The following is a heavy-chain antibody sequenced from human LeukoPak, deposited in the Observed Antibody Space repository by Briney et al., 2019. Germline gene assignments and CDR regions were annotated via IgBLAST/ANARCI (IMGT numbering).Heavy chain of an antibody. J-gene: IGHJ4*02. Sequence: GGSLRLSCAVSGFTFSNYTMHWVRQAPGKGLEWVAVISQDGNTKYYADSVKGRFTISRDNSETTLDLQMNSLRAEDTAVYYCARDGGYCGXGVCSDYWGQGTLVTVSS. CDR2: ISQDGNTK. D-gene: IGHD2-8*01. CDR3: ARDGGYCGXGVCSDY. CDR1: GFTFSNYT. V-gene: IGHV3-30*04.